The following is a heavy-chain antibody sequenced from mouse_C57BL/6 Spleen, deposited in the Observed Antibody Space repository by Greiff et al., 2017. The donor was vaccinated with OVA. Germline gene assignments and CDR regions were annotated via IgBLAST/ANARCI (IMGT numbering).Heavy chain of an antibody. V-gene: IGHV5-16*01. CDR1: GFTFSDYY. CDR2: INYDGSST. CDR3: ARAPYDYDGTFDY. J-gene: IGHJ2*01. D-gene: IGHD2-4*01. Sequence: EVMLVESEGGLVQPGSSMKLSCTASGFTFSDYYMAWVRQVPEKGLEWVANINYDGSSTYYLDSLKSRFIISRDNAKNILYLQMSSLKSEDTATYYCARAPYDYDGTFDYWGQGTTLTVSS.